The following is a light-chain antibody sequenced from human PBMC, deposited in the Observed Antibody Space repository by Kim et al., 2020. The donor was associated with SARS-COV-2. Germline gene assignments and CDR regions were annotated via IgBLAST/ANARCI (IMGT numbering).Light chain of an antibody. V-gene: IGLV1-44*01. J-gene: IGLJ1*01. Sequence: QSVLTQPPSASGTPGQRVTISCSGSSSNIGINLVNWYQQLPGTAPKLLIYDINQRTSGVPYRFSGSKSGTSASLAISGLQSEDEADYFCATWDDSLTGFVLGNGTKVTVL. CDR1: SSNIGINL. CDR3: ATWDDSLTGFV. CDR2: DIN.